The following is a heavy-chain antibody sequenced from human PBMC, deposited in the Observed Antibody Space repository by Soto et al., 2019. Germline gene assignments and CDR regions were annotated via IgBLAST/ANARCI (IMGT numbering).Heavy chain of an antibody. CDR2: ISYDGSNK. CDR1: GFTFSSYG. V-gene: IGHV3-30*18. Sequence: GGSLRLSCAASGFTFSSYGMHWVRQAPGKGLEWVAVISYDGSNKYYADSVKGRFTISRDNSKNTLYLQMNSLRAEDTAVYYCAKDGKSAAAALDYWGQGTLVTVSS. D-gene: IGHD6-13*01. CDR3: AKDGKSAAAALDY. J-gene: IGHJ4*02.